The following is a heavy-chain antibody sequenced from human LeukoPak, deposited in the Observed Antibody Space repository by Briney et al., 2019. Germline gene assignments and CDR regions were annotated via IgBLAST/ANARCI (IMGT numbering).Heavy chain of an antibody. CDR3: ARDGRGGCSSTSCWLRFFQH. CDR2: IYYSGST. V-gene: IGHV4-39*02. Sequence: SETLSLTCTVSGASLSVSGRNWGWVRQPPGKGLEWIASIYYSGSTYYSPSLESRVTMSVDTSKNQFSLKLSSVTAADTAVYYCARDGRGGCSSTSCWLRFFQHWGQGTLVTVSS. CDR1: GASLSVSGRN. D-gene: IGHD2-2*01. J-gene: IGHJ1*01.